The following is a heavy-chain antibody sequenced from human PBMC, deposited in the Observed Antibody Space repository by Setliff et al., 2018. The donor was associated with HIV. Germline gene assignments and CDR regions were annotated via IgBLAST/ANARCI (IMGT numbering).Heavy chain of an antibody. CDR2: IYTSGST. D-gene: IGHD3-10*01. J-gene: IGHJ4*02. CDR1: GGSISSGSHF. Sequence: SETLSLTCSVSGGSISSGSHFWGWIRQPAGKGLEWIGHIYTSGSTKYNPSLKSRVTISADTSKNQFSLNLSSVTAAETAVYYCARVGYHGSGRYSFDYWGQGTLVTVSS. CDR3: ARVGYHGSGRYSFDY. V-gene: IGHV4-61*09.